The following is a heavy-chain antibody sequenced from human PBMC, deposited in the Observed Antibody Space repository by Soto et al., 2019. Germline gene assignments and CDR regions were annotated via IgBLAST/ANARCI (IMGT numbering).Heavy chain of an antibody. CDR3: ARDGDSSGYYYRAFDI. CDR2: IYYSGST. D-gene: IGHD3-22*01. J-gene: IGHJ3*02. CDR1: GGSISSYY. V-gene: IGHV4-59*01. Sequence: LSLTCTVSGGSISSYYWSWIRQPPGKGLEWIGYIYYSGSTNYNPSLKSRVTISVDTSKNQFSLKLSSVTAADTAVYYCARDGDSSGYYYRAFDIWGQGTMVTVSS.